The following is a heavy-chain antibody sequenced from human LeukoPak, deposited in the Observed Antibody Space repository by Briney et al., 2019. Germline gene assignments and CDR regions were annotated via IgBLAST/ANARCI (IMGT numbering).Heavy chain of an antibody. D-gene: IGHD3-22*01. CDR1: GGSFSGYY. CDR2: INHSGIT. V-gene: IGHV4-34*01. J-gene: IGHJ4*02. CDR3: ARGEDYYDQWYFDY. Sequence: SETLSLTCAVYGGSFSGYYWTWIRQPPGKGLEWIGEINHSGITNYNPSLKSRVTISVDTSKNQFSLKLSSVTAADTAVYYCARGEDYYDQWYFDYWGQGTLVTVSS.